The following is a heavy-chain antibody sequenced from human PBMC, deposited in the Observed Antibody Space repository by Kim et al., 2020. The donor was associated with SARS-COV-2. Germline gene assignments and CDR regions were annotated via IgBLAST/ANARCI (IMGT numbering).Heavy chain of an antibody. CDR2: IIPIFGTA. CDR3: ATSSGYFKHRNDAFDI. Sequence: SVKVSCKASGGTFSSYAISWVRQAPGQGLEWMGGIIPIFGTANYAQKFQGIVTITADESTSTAYMELSSLRSEDTAVYYCATSSGYFKHRNDAFDIWGQGTMVTVSS. V-gene: IGHV1-69*13. J-gene: IGHJ3*02. CDR1: GGTFSSYA. D-gene: IGHD3-22*01.